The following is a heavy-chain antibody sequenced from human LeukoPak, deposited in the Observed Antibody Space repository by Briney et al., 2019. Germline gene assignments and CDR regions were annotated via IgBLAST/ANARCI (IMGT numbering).Heavy chain of an antibody. Sequence: GGSLRLSCAASGFTFSDYYMSWIRQAPGKGLEWVSYISSSGSTIYYADSVKGRFTISRDNAKNPLYLQMNSLRVEDTAVYYCAKDLIGEWLVAYWGQGTQVTVSS. V-gene: IGHV3-11*04. CDR3: AKDLIGEWLVAY. D-gene: IGHD3-10*01. J-gene: IGHJ4*02. CDR2: ISSSGSTI. CDR1: GFTFSDYY.